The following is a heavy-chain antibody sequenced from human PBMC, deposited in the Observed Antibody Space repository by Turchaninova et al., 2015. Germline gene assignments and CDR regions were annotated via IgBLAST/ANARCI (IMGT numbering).Heavy chain of an antibody. CDR3: ARVNWIPDY. CDR2: IYRSGIT. V-gene: IGHV4-38-2*01. J-gene: IGHJ4*02. Sequence: QVQLQESGPGLVKPSETLSLTCAGSGYPISSGYHWGWIRQPPGKGLEWIGSIYRSGITYYNPSLKSRVSISVDTSKNQFSLKLSSVIAADTAEYYCARVNWIPDYWGQGTPVTVSS. D-gene: IGHD1-20*01. CDR1: GYPISSGYH.